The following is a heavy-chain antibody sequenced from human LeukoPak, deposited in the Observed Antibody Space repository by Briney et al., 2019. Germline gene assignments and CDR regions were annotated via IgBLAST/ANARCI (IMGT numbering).Heavy chain of an antibody. CDR2: IYHSGST. D-gene: IGHD2-15*01. V-gene: IGHV4-38-2*01. Sequence: SETLSLTCAVSGSSISSGYYWGWIRQPPGKGLEWIGSIYHSGSTYYNPSLKSRVTISVDTSKNQFPLKLSSVTAADTAVYYCARHYCSGGGCSTIDYWGQGTLVTVSS. J-gene: IGHJ4*02. CDR3: ARHYCSGGGCSTIDY. CDR1: GSSISSGYY.